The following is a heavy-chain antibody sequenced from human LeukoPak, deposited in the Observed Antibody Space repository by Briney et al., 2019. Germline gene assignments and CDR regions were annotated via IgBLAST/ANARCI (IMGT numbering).Heavy chain of an antibody. CDR1: GFTFSSYG. Sequence: GGSLRLSCAASGFTFSSYGMHWVRQAPGKGLEWVAVISYDGSNKYYADSVKGRFTISGDNSKNTLYLQMNSLRAEDTAVYYCAKGVRYFDWLSHDYWGQGTLVTVSS. D-gene: IGHD3-9*01. V-gene: IGHV3-30*18. CDR2: ISYDGSNK. J-gene: IGHJ4*02. CDR3: AKGVRYFDWLSHDY.